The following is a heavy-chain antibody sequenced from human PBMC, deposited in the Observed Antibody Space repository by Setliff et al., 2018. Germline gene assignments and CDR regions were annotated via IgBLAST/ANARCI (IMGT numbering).Heavy chain of an antibody. J-gene: IGHJ6*02. Sequence: TSETLSLTCTVSGGSISSSSYYWGWIRQPPGKGLEWIGSIYYSGSTYYNPSLKSRVTISVDTSKNRFSLKLSSVTAADTAVYYCARVSQYSSGWYYFYYYGMDVWGQGTTVTSP. D-gene: IGHD6-19*01. CDR1: GGSISSSSYY. CDR2: IYYSGST. V-gene: IGHV4-39*07. CDR3: ARVSQYSSGWYYFYYYGMDV.